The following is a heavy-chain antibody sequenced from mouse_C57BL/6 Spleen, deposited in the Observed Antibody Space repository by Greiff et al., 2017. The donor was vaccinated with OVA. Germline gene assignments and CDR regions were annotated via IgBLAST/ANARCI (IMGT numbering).Heavy chain of an antibody. V-gene: IGHV1-15*01. D-gene: IGHD2-3*01. Sequence: VQLQQSGAELVRPGASVTLSCKASGYTFTDYEMHWVKQTPVHGLEWIGAIDPETGGTASNQKFKGKAILTADKSSSTAYMERRSLTSEDSAVYYCTRRGMEVLYYWGQGTTLTVSS. J-gene: IGHJ2*01. CDR2: IDPETGGT. CDR1: GYTFTDYE. CDR3: TRRGMEVLYY.